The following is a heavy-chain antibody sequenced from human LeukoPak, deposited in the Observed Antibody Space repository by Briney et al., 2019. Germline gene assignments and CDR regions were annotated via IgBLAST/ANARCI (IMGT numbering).Heavy chain of an antibody. CDR3: ARPREYCSTDSCPPDY. V-gene: IGHV5-51*01. CDR2: IYPSDSDA. D-gene: IGHD2-2*01. J-gene: IGHJ4*02. CDR1: GYSFTAYW. Sequence: GESLKISCKGSGYSFTAYWIGWVRQMPGKGLEWMGIIYPSDSDATYSPSFQGQVTISADKSISTAYLQWSSLKASDTAMYYCARPREYCSTDSCPPDYWGQGTLVTVSS.